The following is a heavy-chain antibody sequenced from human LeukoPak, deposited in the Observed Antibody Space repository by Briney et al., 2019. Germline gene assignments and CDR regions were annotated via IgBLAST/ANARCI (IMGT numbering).Heavy chain of an antibody. CDR1: GYTFTAYY. CDR2: ISPESGGT. Sequence: ASVKVSCKASGYTFTAYYVHWVRQAPGQGLEWMGWISPESGGTIYAQKFQGRVTMTRDTSISTAYMELSRLKSDDTAVYYCARDLGFCSGGSCGSMTTVTSYDYWGQGTLVTVSS. CDR3: ARDLGFCSGGSCGSMTTVTSYDY. J-gene: IGHJ4*02. D-gene: IGHD2-15*01. V-gene: IGHV1-2*02.